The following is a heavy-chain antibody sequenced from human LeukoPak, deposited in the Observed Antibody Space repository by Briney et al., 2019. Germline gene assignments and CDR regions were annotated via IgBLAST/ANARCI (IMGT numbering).Heavy chain of an antibody. CDR3: ARDRRSQHDY. CDR1: GFTFSSYA. D-gene: IGHD6-13*01. CDR2: ISYDGSNK. V-gene: IGHV3-30-3*01. J-gene: IGHJ4*02. Sequence: PGGSLRLSCAASGFTFSSYAMHWVRQAPGKGLEWVAVISYDGSNKYYADSVKGRFTISRDNSKNTLYLQMNSLRAEDTAVYYCARDRRSQHDYWGQGTLVTVSS.